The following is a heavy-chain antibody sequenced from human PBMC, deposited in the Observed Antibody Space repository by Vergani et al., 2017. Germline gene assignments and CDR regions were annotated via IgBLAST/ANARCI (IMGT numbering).Heavy chain of an antibody. J-gene: IGHJ6*02. D-gene: IGHD2-2*01. Sequence: QVQLVQSGAEVKKPGSSVKVSCKASGGTFSSYAISWVRQAPGQGLEWMGGIIPIFGTANYAQKFQGRVTITADKSTSTAYMELSSLRSEDTAVYFCAKAWYCNSVSCYSSSHYGMDVWGQGTTVTVSS. V-gene: IGHV1-69*06. CDR1: GGTFSSYA. CDR3: AKAWYCNSVSCYSSSHYGMDV. CDR2: IIPIFGTA.